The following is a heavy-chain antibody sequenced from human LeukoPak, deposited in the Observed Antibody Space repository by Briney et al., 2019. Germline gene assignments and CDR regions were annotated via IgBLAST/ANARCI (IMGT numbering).Heavy chain of an antibody. D-gene: IGHD2-15*01. J-gene: IGHJ6*02. CDR1: GFTFSAYA. CDR2: IGSDNKP. Sequence: PGGSLRLSCEASGFTFSAYAMTWVRQAPGKGLEWVSSIGSDNKPHYSESVKGRFAISRDNSKSMLFLQLNSLRAEDTALYYCAREVVVAATGYYYYYGMDVWGQGTTVTVSS. CDR3: AREVVVAATGYYYYYGMDV. V-gene: IGHV3-23*01.